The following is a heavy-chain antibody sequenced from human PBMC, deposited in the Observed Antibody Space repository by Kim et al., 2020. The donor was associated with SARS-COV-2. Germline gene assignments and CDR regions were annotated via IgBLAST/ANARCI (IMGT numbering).Heavy chain of an antibody. V-gene: IGHV4-31*03. Sequence: SETLSLTCTVSGGSISSGGYYWSWIRQHPGKGLEWIGYIYYSGSTYYNPSLKSRVTISVDTSKNQFSLKLSSVTAADTAVYYCARDKLDYDILKRAGMDVWGQGTTVTVSS. CDR2: IYYSGST. D-gene: IGHD3-9*01. J-gene: IGHJ6*02. CDR3: ARDKLDYDILKRAGMDV. CDR1: GGSISSGGYY.